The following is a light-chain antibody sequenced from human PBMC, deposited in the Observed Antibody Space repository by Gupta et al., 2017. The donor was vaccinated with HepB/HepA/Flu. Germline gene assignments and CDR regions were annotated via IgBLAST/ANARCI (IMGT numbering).Light chain of an antibody. V-gene: IGLV10-54*04. Sequence: AGLTQPPSVSKGLRQTATLTCTGNSNNVGNQGAAWLQQHQGHPPKLLYYKNNNRPSGISERFSASRSGTTASLTITGLQTEDEADYYCSAWDSSRSAQVFGGGTKLTVL. J-gene: IGLJ2*01. CDR2: KNN. CDR3: SAWDSSRSAQV. CDR1: SNNVGNQG.